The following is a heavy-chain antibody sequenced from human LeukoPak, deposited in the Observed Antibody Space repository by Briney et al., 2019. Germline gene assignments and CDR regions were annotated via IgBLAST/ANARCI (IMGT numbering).Heavy chain of an antibody. J-gene: IGHJ4*02. Sequence: ASQTLSLTCTVSGGSISSGSYYWSWIRQPAGKGLEWIGRIYTSGSTNYNPSLKSRVTISVDTSKNQFPLKLSSVTAADTAVYYCARAHYQLLSLDYWGQGTLVTVSS. CDR3: ARAHYQLLSLDY. CDR1: GGSISSGSYY. D-gene: IGHD2-2*01. CDR2: IYTSGST. V-gene: IGHV4-61*02.